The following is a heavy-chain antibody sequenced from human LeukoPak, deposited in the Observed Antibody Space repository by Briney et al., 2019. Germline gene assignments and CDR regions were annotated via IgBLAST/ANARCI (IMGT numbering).Heavy chain of an antibody. CDR1: GFTFSSYR. CDR3: ARRAGSYSHSYDY. J-gene: IGHJ4*02. CDR2: IYSGGST. D-gene: IGHD2-15*01. V-gene: IGHV3-53*01. Sequence: GGSLRLSCAAFGFTFSSYRMHWVRQAPGRGLEWVSFIYSGGSTYYADSVRGRFIISRDNSKNTLYLQMNSLRAEDTAVYYCARRAGSYSHSYDYWGQGTLVTVSS.